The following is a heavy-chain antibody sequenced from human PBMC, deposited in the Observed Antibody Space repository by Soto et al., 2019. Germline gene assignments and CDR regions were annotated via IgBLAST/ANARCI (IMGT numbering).Heavy chain of an antibody. CDR1: GYTFTGYY. CDR3: LVRGYYYDSSGYTRVLGAFDI. CDR2: INPNSGGT. D-gene: IGHD3-22*01. J-gene: IGHJ3*02. V-gene: IGHV1-2*02. Sequence: GASVKVSCKASGYTFTGYYMHWVRQAPGQGLEWMGWINPNSGGTNYAQKFQGRVTMTRDTSISTAYMELSRLRSDDTAVYYYLVRGYYYDSSGYTRVLGAFDIWGQGTMVTVSS.